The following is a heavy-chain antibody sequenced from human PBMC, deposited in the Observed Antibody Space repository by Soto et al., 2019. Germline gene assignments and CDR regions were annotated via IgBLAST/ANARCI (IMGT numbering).Heavy chain of an antibody. CDR2: ISAYNGNT. V-gene: IGHV1-18*01. Sequence: ASVKVSCKASGYTFTSYGISWVRQAPGQGLEWMGWISAYNGNTNYAQKLQGRVTMTTDRSKNQFSLKLSYVTAADTAVYYCARVPGPWGQGTLVTVSS. CDR3: ARVPGP. J-gene: IGHJ5*02. CDR1: GYTFTSYG.